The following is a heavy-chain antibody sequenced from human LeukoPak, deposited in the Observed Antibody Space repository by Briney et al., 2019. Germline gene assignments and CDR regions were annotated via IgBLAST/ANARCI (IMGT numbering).Heavy chain of an antibody. J-gene: IGHJ5*02. V-gene: IGHV4-30-4*01. Sequence: SQTLSLTCTVSGGSISSGDYYWSWLRQPPGKGLEWIGYIYYSGSTYYNPSLKSRVTISVDTSKNQFYLKLSSVTAADTAVYYCASTVTTAGWFDPWGQGTLVTVSS. CDR3: ASTVTTAGWFDP. CDR1: GGSISSGDYY. CDR2: IYYSGST. D-gene: IGHD4-17*01.